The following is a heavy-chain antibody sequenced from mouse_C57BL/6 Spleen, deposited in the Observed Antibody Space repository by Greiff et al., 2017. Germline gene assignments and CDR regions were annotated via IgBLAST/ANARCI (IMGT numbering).Heavy chain of an antibody. D-gene: IGHD4-1*01. J-gene: IGHJ3*01. CDR2: SRNKANDYTT. CDR1: GFTFSDFY. V-gene: IGHV7-1*01. CDR3: ARDASGTFAY. Sequence: EVKLMESGGGLVQSGRSLRLSCATSGFTFSDFYMEWVRQAPGQGLEWIAASRNKANDYTTEYSASVKGRFIVSRDTSQSILYLQMNALRAEDTAIYYCARDASGTFAYWGQGTLVTVSA.